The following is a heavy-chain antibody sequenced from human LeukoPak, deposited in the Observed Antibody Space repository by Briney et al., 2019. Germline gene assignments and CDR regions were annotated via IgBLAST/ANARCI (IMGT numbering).Heavy chain of an antibody. V-gene: IGHV3-74*01. CDR1: GFTFSSYW. J-gene: IGHJ4*02. D-gene: IGHD3-9*01. Sequence: PGGSLRLSCAASGFTFSSYWMHWVRQAPGKGLVWVSRINSDGSSTSYADSVKGRFTISRDNAKDTLYLQMNSLRAEDTAVFFFTQKTAYDIFSFDYWGQGTLVTVSS. CDR2: INSDGSST. CDR3: TQKTAYDIFSFDY.